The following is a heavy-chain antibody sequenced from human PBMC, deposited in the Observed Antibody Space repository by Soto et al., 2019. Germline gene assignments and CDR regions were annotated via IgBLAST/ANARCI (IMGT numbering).Heavy chain of an antibody. CDR3: ASVLERPPPGYYYYGMDV. CDR1: GYSFTSYW. CDR2: IDPSDSYT. Sequence: PGESLKISCKGSGYSFTSYWISWVRQMPGKGLEWMGRIDPSDSYTNYSPSFQGHVTISADKSISTAYLQWSSLKASDTAMYYCASVLERPPPGYYYYGMDVWGQGTTVTVSS. J-gene: IGHJ6*02. D-gene: IGHD1-1*01. V-gene: IGHV5-10-1*01.